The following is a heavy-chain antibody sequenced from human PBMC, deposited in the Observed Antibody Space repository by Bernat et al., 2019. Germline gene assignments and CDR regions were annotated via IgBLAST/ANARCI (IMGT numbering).Heavy chain of an antibody. D-gene: IGHD1-26*01. CDR3: ASGGYYYFDY. J-gene: IGHJ4*02. V-gene: IGHV4-39*01. Sequence: QLQLQESGPGLVKPSETLSLTCTVSGGSISSSTYYWGWIRQPPGKGLEWIGSIYYSGRTYYNASLKSRVTISVDTSKNKFSLKLSSVTAADTAVYYCASGGYYYFDYWGQGTLVTVSS. CDR1: GGSISSSTYY. CDR2: IYYSGRT.